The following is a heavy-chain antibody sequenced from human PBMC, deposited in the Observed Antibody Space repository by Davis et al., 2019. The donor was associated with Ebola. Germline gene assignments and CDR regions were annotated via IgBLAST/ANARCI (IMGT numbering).Heavy chain of an antibody. CDR3: ARATTYYYYYGMDV. Sequence: ASVKVSCKASGYTFTSYGISWVRQAPGQGLEWMGWISAYNGNTNYAQKLQGRVTMTTDTSTSTAYMELRSLRSEDTAVYYCARATTYYYYYGMDVWGQGTTVTVSS. CDR2: ISAYNGNT. D-gene: IGHD1-1*01. V-gene: IGHV1-18*01. J-gene: IGHJ6*02. CDR1: GYTFTSYG.